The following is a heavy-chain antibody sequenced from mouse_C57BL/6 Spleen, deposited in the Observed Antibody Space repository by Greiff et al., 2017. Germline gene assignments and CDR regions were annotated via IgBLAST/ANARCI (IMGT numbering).Heavy chain of an antibody. CDR1: GYTFTSYW. Sequence: QVQLQQPGAELVKPGASVKVSCKASGYTFTSYWMHWVKQRPGQGLEWIGRIHPSDSDTNYNQKFKGKATLTVDKSSSTAYMQLSSLTSEDSAVSYCAREGKWGVDMDYWGQGTSLTVSS. CDR2: IHPSDSDT. J-gene: IGHJ4*01. V-gene: IGHV1-74*01. CDR3: AREGKWGVDMDY.